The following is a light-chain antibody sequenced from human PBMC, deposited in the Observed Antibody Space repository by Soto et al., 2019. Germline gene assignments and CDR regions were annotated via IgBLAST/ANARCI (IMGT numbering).Light chain of an antibody. CDR3: SSYTTTSTLL. J-gene: IGLJ3*02. CDR2: EVR. Sequence: QSVLTQPPSASGTPGQRVTISCSGSSSNIGSNTVNWYQQYPDTAPKLIIYEVRNRPSGVSYRFTGSRSGNTASLTISALQADDESTFYCSSYTTTSTLLFGGGTKLTVL. V-gene: IGLV2-14*01. CDR1: SSNIGSNT.